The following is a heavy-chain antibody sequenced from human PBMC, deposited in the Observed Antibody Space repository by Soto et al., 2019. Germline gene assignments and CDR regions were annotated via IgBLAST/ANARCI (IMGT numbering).Heavy chain of an antibody. J-gene: IGHJ1*01. CDR3: ARELIVGLAEYLQH. CDR2: INQDGSEK. D-gene: IGHD1-26*01. Sequence: GGSLRLSCTVSGFTFSNSWMSWVRQTPGKGLEWVANINQDGSEKYYVDSVKGRFTISRDNAKNSLYLQMNSLRAEDTAVYYCARELIVGLAEYLQHWGQGTPVTVSS. V-gene: IGHV3-7*01. CDR1: GFTFSNSW.